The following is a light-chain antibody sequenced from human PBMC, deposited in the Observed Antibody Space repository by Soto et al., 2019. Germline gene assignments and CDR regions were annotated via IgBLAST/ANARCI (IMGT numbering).Light chain of an antibody. Sequence: PQTPCTLSSSVGDEVTITCRASQTISRWLAWYQQKPGRAPKLLIYDASTLESGVPSRFGGSGSETEFTLTISRLQPDDFATYFCHSRAFGQGTRLEIK. CDR1: QTISRW. CDR2: DAS. V-gene: IGKV1-5*01. CDR3: HSRA. J-gene: IGKJ5*01.